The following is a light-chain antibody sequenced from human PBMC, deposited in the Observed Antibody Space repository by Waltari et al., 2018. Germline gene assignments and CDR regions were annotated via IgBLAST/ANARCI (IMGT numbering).Light chain of an antibody. CDR3: QQYYEWPLT. CDR1: QSMSSW. J-gene: IGKJ4*01. V-gene: IGKV1-5*01. CDR2: DAS. Sequence: DIQMTQSPSTLSASVGDRVTITCRASQSMSSWLAWYQQKPGKAPKVLIYDASSLESGVPSRFSGSGSGTEFTLAISSLQSEDFAVYYCQQYYEWPLTFGGGTKVEIK.